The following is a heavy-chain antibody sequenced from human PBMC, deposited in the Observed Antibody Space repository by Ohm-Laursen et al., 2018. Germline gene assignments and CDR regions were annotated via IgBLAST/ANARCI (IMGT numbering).Heavy chain of an antibody. Sequence: EASVKVSCKASGYTFSNYGIAWVRQAPGQGLEWMGWISAYNGNTNFAQKLQDRVTMTTDTSTSTGYMELRSLRSDDTAVYYCARLDDSSGYYDVADYWGQGTLVTVSS. CDR1: GYTFSNYG. V-gene: IGHV1-18*01. CDR2: ISAYNGNT. CDR3: ARLDDSSGYYDVADY. J-gene: IGHJ4*02. D-gene: IGHD3-22*01.